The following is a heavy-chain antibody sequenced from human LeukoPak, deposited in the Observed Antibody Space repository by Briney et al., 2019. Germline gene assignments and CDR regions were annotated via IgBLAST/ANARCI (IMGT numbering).Heavy chain of an antibody. CDR2: ISSSSSTI. J-gene: IGHJ4*02. CDR3: ARDSLRWEPLVLYY. Sequence: GGSLRLSCAASGFTFGSYSMNWVRQAPGKGLEWVSYISSSSSTIYYADSVKGRFTISRDDAKNSLYLQMNSLRDEDTAVYYCARDSLRWEPLVLYYWGQGTLVTVSS. V-gene: IGHV3-48*02. CDR1: GFTFGSYS. D-gene: IGHD1-26*01.